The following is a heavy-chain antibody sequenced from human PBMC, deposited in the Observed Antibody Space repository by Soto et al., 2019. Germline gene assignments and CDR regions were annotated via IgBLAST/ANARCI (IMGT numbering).Heavy chain of an antibody. CDR1: GYSFTSYW. D-gene: IGHD6-6*01. V-gene: IGHV5-51*01. CDR2: IYPGDSDT. CDR3: ARSRTARPPAIAFYYYYGMDV. J-gene: IGHJ6*02. Sequence: PGESLKISCKGSGYSFTSYWSGWVRQMPGKGLEWMGIIYPGDSDTRYSPSFQGQVTISADKSISTAYLQWSSLKASDTAMYYCARSRTARPPAIAFYYYYGMDVWGQGTTVTVSS.